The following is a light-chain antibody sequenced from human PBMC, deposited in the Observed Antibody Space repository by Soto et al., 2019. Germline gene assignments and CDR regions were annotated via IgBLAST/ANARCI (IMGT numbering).Light chain of an antibody. CDR2: GAS. V-gene: IGKV3-20*01. CDR1: QSVSSY. CDR3: QKYGSSPRWT. Sequence: EIVLTQSPATLSLSPGERATLSCRASQSVSSYLAWYQQKPGQAPRLLIYGASNRATGIPDRFSGSGSGTDFTLTISRLEPEDFAVYYCQKYGSSPRWTFGQGTKVDIK. J-gene: IGKJ1*01.